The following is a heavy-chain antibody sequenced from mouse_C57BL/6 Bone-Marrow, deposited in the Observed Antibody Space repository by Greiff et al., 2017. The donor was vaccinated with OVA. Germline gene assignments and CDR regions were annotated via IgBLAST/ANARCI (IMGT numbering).Heavy chain of an antibody. V-gene: IGHV1-81*01. D-gene: IGHD2-10*01. Sequence: QVQLKESGAELARPGASVKLSCKASGYTFTSYGISWVKQRTGQGLEWIGEIYPRSGNTYYDEKFKGKATLTADKSSSTAYMELRSLTSEDSAVYFCARRGNLLNYFDYWGQGTTLTVSS. CDR3: ARRGNLLNYFDY. J-gene: IGHJ2*01. CDR1: GYTFTSYG. CDR2: IYPRSGNT.